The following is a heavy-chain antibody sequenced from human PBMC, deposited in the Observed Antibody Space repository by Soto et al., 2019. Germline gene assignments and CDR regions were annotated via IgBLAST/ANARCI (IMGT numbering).Heavy chain of an antibody. D-gene: IGHD2-2*01. J-gene: IGHJ4*02. CDR1: GYSFMKYG. CDR2: ISPYSGYT. CDR3: SREASVLIPAAQPSRFDS. Sequence: ASVTVSCQGFGYSFMKYGINWLRQAPGQGLEWVGWISPYSGYTHSAQKFHGRLTLTTDTAASTAYMELRILRSADTALYYCSREASVLIPAAQPSRFDSWGQGTLVTVSS. V-gene: IGHV1-18*01.